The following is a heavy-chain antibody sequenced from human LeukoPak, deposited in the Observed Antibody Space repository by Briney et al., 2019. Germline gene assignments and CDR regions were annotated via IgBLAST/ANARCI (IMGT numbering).Heavy chain of an antibody. J-gene: IGHJ4*02. CDR2: IKQDGSEK. CDR1: GFTFSSYW. Sequence: GGSLRLSCAASGFTFSSYWMSWVRQAPGKGLERVANIKQDGSEKYYVDSVKGRFTISRDNAKNSLYLQMNSLRAEDTAVYYCARSAVVAATRLGYWGQGTLVTVSS. CDR3: ARSAVVAATRLGY. V-gene: IGHV3-7*01. D-gene: IGHD2-15*01.